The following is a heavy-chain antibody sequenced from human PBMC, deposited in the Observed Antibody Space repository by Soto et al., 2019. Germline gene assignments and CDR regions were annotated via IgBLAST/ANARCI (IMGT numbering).Heavy chain of an antibody. J-gene: IGHJ4*02. CDR3: AKAGERGYSYGYELDY. CDR2: ISYDGSNK. Sequence: GGSLRLSCAASGFTFSSYGMHWVRQAPGKGLEWVAVISYDGSNKYYADSVKGRFTISRDNSKNTLYLQMNSLRAEDTAVYYCAKAGERGYSYGYELDYWGQGTLVTVSS. D-gene: IGHD5-18*01. V-gene: IGHV3-30*18. CDR1: GFTFSSYG.